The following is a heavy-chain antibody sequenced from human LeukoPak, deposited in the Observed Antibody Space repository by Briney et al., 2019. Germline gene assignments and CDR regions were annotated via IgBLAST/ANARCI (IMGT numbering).Heavy chain of an antibody. D-gene: IGHD3-10*01. Sequence: PSETLSLTCTVPGGSISSYYWSWIRRPPGKGLEWIGYINYSGSTNYNPSLKSRVTISVDKSKNQFSLKLSSVTAADTAVYYCARGSPGYYGSGSVWGQGTTVTVSS. J-gene: IGHJ6*02. CDR3: ARGSPGYYGSGSV. CDR2: INYSGST. CDR1: GGSISSYY. V-gene: IGHV4-59*12.